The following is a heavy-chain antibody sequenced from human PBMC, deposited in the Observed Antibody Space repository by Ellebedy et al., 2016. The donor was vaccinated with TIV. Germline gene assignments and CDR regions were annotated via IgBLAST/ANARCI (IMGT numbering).Heavy chain of an antibody. J-gene: IGHJ4*02. CDR2: INHGGSI. V-gene: IGHV4-34*01. Sequence: SETLSLXCAVYGGSFSGYYWTWIRQPPGKGLDWIGQINHGGSIKYNPSLKSRVTISVDTSKNQFSLKLKSVTAADTAVYYCARDPRDSTPFDFWGQGTLVTVSS. D-gene: IGHD6-13*01. CDR3: ARDPRDSTPFDF. CDR1: GGSFSGYY.